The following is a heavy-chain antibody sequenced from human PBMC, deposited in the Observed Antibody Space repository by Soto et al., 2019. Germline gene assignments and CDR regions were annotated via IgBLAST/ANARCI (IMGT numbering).Heavy chain of an antibody. V-gene: IGHV2-5*02. CDR3: AHSPAPRAYFQH. Sequence: SGPTLVNPTQTLTLTCVFSGFSLNTGGVTVGWIRQPPGKALEWVALIYWDDGKRYSPSLKSRLTITKETSRNQVVLTMTNVDPEDTATYFCAHSPAPRAYFQHWGEVTLVTVSS. CDR2: IYWDDGK. J-gene: IGHJ1*01. CDR1: GFSLNTGGVT. D-gene: IGHD1-26*01.